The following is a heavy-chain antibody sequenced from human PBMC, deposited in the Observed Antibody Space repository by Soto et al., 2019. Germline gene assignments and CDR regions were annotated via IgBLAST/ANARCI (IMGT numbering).Heavy chain of an antibody. CDR1: GGSISSYS. CDR3: ARVGPYCSSTSCYVPFWFDP. V-gene: IGHV4-59*01. D-gene: IGHD2-2*01. J-gene: IGHJ5*02. CDR2: IYYSGST. Sequence: QVQLQESGPGLVKPSETLSLTCTVSGGSISSYSWSWIRQPPGKGLEWIGYIYYSGSTNYNPSLKSRFTISVDTSKNQFALKLSSVTAADTAVYYCARVGPYCSSTSCYVPFWFDPWGQGTLVTVSS.